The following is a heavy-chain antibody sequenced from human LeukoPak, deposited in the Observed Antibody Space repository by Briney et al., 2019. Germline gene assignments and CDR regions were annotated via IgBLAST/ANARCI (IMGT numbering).Heavy chain of an antibody. J-gene: IGHJ4*02. D-gene: IGHD1-26*01. CDR3: ARDRPGGSYLDFDY. CDR1: GFSVSDNY. CDR2: INNDDSA. V-gene: IGHV3-66*01. Sequence: PGGSLRLSCAASGFSVSDNYMSWDRQAPGKGLEWVSLINNDDSASYADSVKGRFTISRDNSRNTLYLQMNSLRAEDTAVYYCARDRPGGSYLDFDYWGQGTLVTVSS.